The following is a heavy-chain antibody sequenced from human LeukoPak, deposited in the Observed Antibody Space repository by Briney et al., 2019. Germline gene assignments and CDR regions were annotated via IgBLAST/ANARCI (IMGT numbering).Heavy chain of an antibody. J-gene: IGHJ4*02. V-gene: IGHV4-59*08. D-gene: IGHD1-14*01. CDR3: ARTGPGGY. CDR1: GGSINSYF. CDR2: IYYSGST. Sequence: KPSETLSLTCTVSGGSINSYFWSWIRQPPGKGLEWIGYIYYSGSTNYNPSLKSRVSMSIDTSKTQFSPKLSSVTAADTGVYYCARTGPGGYWGQGTLVTVSS.